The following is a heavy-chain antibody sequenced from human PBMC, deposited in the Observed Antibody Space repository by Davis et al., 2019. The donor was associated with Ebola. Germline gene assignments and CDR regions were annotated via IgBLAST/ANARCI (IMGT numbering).Heavy chain of an antibody. CDR3: TVTVRNSTDR. V-gene: IGHV3-73*01. J-gene: IGHJ4*02. CDR1: GFTFSGSA. D-gene: IGHD4-23*01. Sequence: GGSLRLSCVASGFTFSGSAMHWVRQASGKGLEWVGRIRSKANSYATAYAASVKGRFTISRDDSKNTAYLQMNSLKTEDTAVYYCTVTVRNSTDRWGQGTLVTVSS. CDR2: IRSKANSYAT.